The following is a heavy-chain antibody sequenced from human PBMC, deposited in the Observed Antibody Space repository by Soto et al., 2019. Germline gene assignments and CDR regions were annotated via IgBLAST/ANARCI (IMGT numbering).Heavy chain of an antibody. CDR1: GFTVSSYA. Sequence: GGSLRLSCAASGFTVSSYALSWVRQVPGQGLEWVSSISVTGGSTYYADSVRGRFTISREISKNTLYLQMNSLRAEDTAVYYCAKDSLTTGINCFDSWGQGTLVTVSS. J-gene: IGHJ5*01. CDR3: AKDSLTTGINCFDS. V-gene: IGHV3-23*01. CDR2: ISVTGGST. D-gene: IGHD4-17*01.